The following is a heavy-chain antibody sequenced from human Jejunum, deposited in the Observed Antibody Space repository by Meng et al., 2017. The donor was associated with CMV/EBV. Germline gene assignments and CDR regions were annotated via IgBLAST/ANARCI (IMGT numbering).Heavy chain of an antibody. CDR3: AKDHDLVTGKDYYYAMDV. CDR2: IRYDGTKT. V-gene: IGHV3-30*02. D-gene: IGHD2-21*02. Sequence: YGMHWVRQGPGTGLEWVSFIRYDGTKTYYADSVKGRFTISRDNSKNTLYLQMNSLRVEDTAIYYCAKDHDLVTGKDYYYAMDVWGQGTTVTVSS. CDR1: YG. J-gene: IGHJ6*02.